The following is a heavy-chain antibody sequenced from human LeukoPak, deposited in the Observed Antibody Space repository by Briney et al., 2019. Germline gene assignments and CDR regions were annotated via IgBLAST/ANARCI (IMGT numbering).Heavy chain of an antibody. J-gene: IGHJ5*02. CDR3: ARGLYYDSSGYYLNWFDP. Sequence: SETLSLTCTVSGGSISSSSYYWSWIRQPAGKGLEWIGRIYTSGSTNYNPSLKSRVTMSVDTSKNQFSLKLSSVTAADTAVYYCARGLYYDSSGYYLNWFDPWGQGTLVTVSS. CDR2: IYTSGST. D-gene: IGHD3-22*01. V-gene: IGHV4-61*02. CDR1: GGSISSSSYY.